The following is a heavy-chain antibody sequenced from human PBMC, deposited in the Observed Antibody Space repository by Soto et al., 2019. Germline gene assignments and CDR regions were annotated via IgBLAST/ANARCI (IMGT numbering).Heavy chain of an antibody. V-gene: IGHV4-61*07. Sequence: RRIRKNPRKGLEWIVYIYYSGSTNYNPSLKSRVTISVDTSKNQFSLKLSSVTAADTAVYYCARRIAGSAYDYLGHGTLVTVSS. CDR2: IYYSGST. D-gene: IGHD1-1*01. J-gene: IGHJ4*01. CDR3: ARRIAGSAYDY.